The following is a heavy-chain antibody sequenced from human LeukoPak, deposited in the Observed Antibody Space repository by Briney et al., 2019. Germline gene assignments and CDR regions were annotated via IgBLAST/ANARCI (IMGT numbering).Heavy chain of an antibody. CDR2: IYYSGST. D-gene: IGHD2-15*01. V-gene: IGHV4-39*01. Sequence: PSDTLSLTCTVSGGSISSSSYYWGWIRQPPGKGLEWVGSIYYSGSTYYNPSLKSRVTISGDTSKNQFSLKLSSVNAADTAVYYCERQGDCSSGRRYSSYYYYYYMAVSGKGKPFTVSS. CDR3: ERQGDCSSGRRYSSYYYYYYMAV. J-gene: IGHJ6*03. CDR1: GGSISSSSYY.